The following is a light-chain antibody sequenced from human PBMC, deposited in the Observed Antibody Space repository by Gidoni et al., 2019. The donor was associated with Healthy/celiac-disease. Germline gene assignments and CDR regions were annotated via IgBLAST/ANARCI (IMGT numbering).Light chain of an antibody. CDR1: QSISSY. V-gene: IGKV1-39*01. CDR3: QKSYSTPLT. CDR2: AAS. J-gene: IGKJ4*01. Sequence: DIQMTQSPSSLSASVGERVTITCRASQSISSYVNWYQQKPGKAHKILIYAASSLQSGVPSRFSGSGSGTDFNLTSSSLQPEDFATYYCQKSYSTPLTFGGGTKVEIK.